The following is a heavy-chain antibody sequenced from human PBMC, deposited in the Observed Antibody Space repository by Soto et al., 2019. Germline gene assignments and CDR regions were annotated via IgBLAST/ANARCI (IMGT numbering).Heavy chain of an antibody. J-gene: IGHJ4*02. Sequence: QLQLQESGPGLVKPSETLSLTCTVSGGSISSSSYYWGWIRQPPGKGLEWIGSIYYSGSTYYNPSLKSRVTISVDTSKNQFSLKLSSVTAADTAVYYCARYRVIAVAGYYFDYWGQGTLVTVSS. D-gene: IGHD6-19*01. V-gene: IGHV4-39*01. CDR2: IYYSGST. CDR1: GGSISSSSYY. CDR3: ARYRVIAVAGYYFDY.